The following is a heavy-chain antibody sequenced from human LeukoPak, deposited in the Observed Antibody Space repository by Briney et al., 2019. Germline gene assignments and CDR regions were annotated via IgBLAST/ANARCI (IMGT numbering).Heavy chain of an antibody. CDR2: IKQDGSEK. D-gene: IGHD6-19*01. V-gene: IGHV3-7*03. J-gene: IGHJ4*02. CDR3: AKDRSSSTIAVRGGY. Sequence: GGSLRLSCAASGFTFSSYWMSWVRQAPGKGLEWVANIKQDGSEKYYVDSVKGRFAISRDNSKNTLYLQMTSLRAEDTALYYCAKDRSSSTIAVRGGYWGQGTLVTVSS. CDR1: GFTFSSYW.